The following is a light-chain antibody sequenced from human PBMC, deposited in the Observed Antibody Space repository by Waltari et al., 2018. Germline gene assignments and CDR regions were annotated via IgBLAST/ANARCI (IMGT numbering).Light chain of an antibody. Sequence: QSALTQPPSASGSPGQSVTISCTGTSGDVGSYNYVSWYQHHPGEAPKLLIYEVTKRPSGVPGRFSGSKSGNTASLTVSGLQADDEADYYCSSYADTNSLVVFGGGTKLTVL. CDR3: SSYADTNSLVV. CDR1: SGDVGSYNY. J-gene: IGLJ2*01. CDR2: EVT. V-gene: IGLV2-8*01.